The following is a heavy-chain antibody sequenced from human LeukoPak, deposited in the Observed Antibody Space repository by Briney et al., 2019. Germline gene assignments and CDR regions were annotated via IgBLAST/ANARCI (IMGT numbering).Heavy chain of an antibody. Sequence: QPGGSLRLSCAASGFTFSSYTMSWVRQAPGKGLEWVSAISSSGGSTYYTDSVKGRFTISRDNSKNTLYLQMNSLRAEGTAVYYCAKESLGYSTFDYWGQGTLVTVSS. D-gene: IGHD3-22*01. V-gene: IGHV3-23*01. CDR3: AKESLGYSTFDY. CDR1: GFTFSSYT. J-gene: IGHJ4*02. CDR2: ISSSGGST.